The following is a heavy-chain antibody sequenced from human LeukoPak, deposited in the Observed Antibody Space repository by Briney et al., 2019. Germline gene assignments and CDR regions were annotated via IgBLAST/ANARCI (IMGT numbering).Heavy chain of an antibody. D-gene: IGHD3-16*01. CDR1: GYTLTSHY. CDR2: ISPRGGAT. Sequence: ASVKVSCKASGYTLTSHYMHWVRQAPGQGLEWTGLISPRGGATIYGQKFQGRVTMTSDTSTSTVYMELSSLRPADTAVYYCASGMQLRVGELFLDTRYDGFDLWGQGTMVTVSS. V-gene: IGHV1-46*01. J-gene: IGHJ3*01. CDR3: ASGMQLRVGELFLDTRYDGFDL.